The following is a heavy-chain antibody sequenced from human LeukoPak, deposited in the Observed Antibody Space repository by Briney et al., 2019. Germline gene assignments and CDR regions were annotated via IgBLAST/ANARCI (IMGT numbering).Heavy chain of an antibody. CDR1: GYTFTGYY. CDR2: INPNSGGT. Sequence: ASVKVSCKASGYTFTGYYMHWVRQAPGQGLEWMGWINPNSGGTNYAQKFQGRVTMTRDTSISTAYMELSRLRSDDTAVYYCARAPSGSYRAHSAHFDYWGQGTLVTVSS. CDR3: ARAPSGSYRAHSAHFDY. D-gene: IGHD1-26*01. J-gene: IGHJ4*02. V-gene: IGHV1-2*02.